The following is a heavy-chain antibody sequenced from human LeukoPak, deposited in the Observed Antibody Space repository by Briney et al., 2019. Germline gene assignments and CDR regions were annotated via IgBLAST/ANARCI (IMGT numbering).Heavy chain of an antibody. CDR3: AIGSTKRGYSYGTLRKNNWFDG. CDR1: GGSFSGYY. Sequence: SETLSLTPAVYGGSFSGYYWSWIRPPPGKGLEWIGEINHSGSTNHNPSLTSRVTISVDSSSTQFSLKLSSVTAADTAVYYCAIGSTKRGYSYGTLRKNNWFDGWGQGSLVTVSS. CDR2: INHSGST. J-gene: IGHJ5*02. D-gene: IGHD5-18*01. V-gene: IGHV4-34*01.